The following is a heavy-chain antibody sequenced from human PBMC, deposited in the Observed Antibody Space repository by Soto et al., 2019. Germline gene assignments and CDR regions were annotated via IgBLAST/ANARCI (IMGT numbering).Heavy chain of an antibody. CDR3: ARDLVVLLPAALHGWFDP. CDR1: GYSISSGYY. Sequence: PSETLSLTCAVSGYSISSGYYWGWIRQPPGTGPVWIGTISHSGSTYYNPSLKGRVTISLDTSKNQFSLQLSSVTAADTAVYYCARDLVVLLPAALHGWFDPWGQGTLATVSS. V-gene: IGHV4-38-2*02. D-gene: IGHD2-2*02. CDR2: ISHSGST. J-gene: IGHJ5*02.